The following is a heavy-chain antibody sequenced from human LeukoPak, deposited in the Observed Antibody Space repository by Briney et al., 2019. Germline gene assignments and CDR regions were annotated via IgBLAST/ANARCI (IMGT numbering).Heavy chain of an antibody. J-gene: IGHJ3*02. CDR2: ISSGGGAT. Sequence: GGSLRLSCAASGFTLSEYGMTWVRQAPGKGLEWVSGISSGGGATNYADHVNGRFTISRDNSKTPLYLQMSRLMAEVTAVYFCAKSRIAATDNAFDMWGQGTMVT. D-gene: IGHD6-13*01. CDR3: AKSRIAATDNAFDM. V-gene: IGHV3-23*01. CDR1: GFTLSEYG.